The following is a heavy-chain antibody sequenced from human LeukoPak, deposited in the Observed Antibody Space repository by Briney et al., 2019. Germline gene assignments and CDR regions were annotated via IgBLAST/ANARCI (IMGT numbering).Heavy chain of an antibody. Sequence: ASVRVSCKASGYTFTGYYMHWVRQAPGQGLEWMGWINPNSGGTNYAQKFQGRVTMTRDTSISTAYMELSRLRSDDTAVYYCARERTLTSCYDYWGQGTLVTVSS. J-gene: IGHJ4*02. CDR1: GYTFTGYY. CDR2: INPNSGGT. V-gene: IGHV1-2*02. CDR3: ARERTLTSCYDY. D-gene: IGHD2-15*01.